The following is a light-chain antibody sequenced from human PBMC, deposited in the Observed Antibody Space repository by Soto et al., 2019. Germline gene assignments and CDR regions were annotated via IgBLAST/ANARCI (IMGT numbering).Light chain of an antibody. J-gene: IGKJ2*01. V-gene: IGKV1-5*03. CDR3: QQYNRYPYT. CDR1: QSISGW. Sequence: DIQTTQSPSTLSASVGDRVTITCRASQSISGWLAWYQQKAGKAPKLLIYKASTLESAVPSRFSGSGSGTEFTLTISSLQPDDSATYYCQQYNRYPYTFGQGTKVDIK. CDR2: KAS.